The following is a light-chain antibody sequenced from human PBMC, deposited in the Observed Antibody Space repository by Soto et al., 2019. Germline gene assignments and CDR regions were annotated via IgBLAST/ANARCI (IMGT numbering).Light chain of an antibody. V-gene: IGLV2-14*01. J-gene: IGLJ1*01. CDR2: EVS. CDR1: SSDVGGYNY. Sequence: QSALTQPASVSGSPGQSITISCTGTSSDVGGYNYVSWYQHHPGKVPKLMIYEVSNRPSGVSNRFSGSKSGNTASLTSSGLQAEDEADYYCSSYTTTSTLVFGTGTNLTVL. CDR3: SSYTTTSTLV.